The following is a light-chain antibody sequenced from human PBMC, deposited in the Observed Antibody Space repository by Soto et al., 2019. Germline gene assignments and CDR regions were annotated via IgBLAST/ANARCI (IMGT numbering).Light chain of an antibody. V-gene: IGLV1-40*01. J-gene: IGLJ1*01. CDR3: QSYDRSLSGSV. CDR1: SSNIGAGYD. Sequence: QSVLTQPPSVSGAPGQRVTISCTGSSSNIGAGYDVHWYQQFPGTAPKGLIYGNSNRPSGVPDRFSGSKSGTSASLAITGLQAEDEADYYCQSYDRSLSGSVFGTGTKLTVL. CDR2: GNS.